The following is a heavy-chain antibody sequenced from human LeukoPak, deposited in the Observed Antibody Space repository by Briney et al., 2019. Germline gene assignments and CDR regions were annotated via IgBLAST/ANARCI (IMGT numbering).Heavy chain of an antibody. D-gene: IGHD3-10*01. Sequence: SETLSLTCTVSGGSLSSYYWSWIRQPAGKGLEWIGRIYTSGSTNYNPSLKSRVTISVDTSKNQFSLKLSSVTAADTAVYYCARRQYYYGSGSFQDYWGQGTLVTVSS. CDR1: GGSLSSYY. J-gene: IGHJ4*02. CDR3: ARRQYYYGSGSFQDY. CDR2: IYTSGST. V-gene: IGHV4-4*07.